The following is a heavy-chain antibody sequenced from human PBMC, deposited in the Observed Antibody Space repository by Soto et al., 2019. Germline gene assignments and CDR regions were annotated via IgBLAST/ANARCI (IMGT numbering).Heavy chain of an antibody. CDR3: AAARVASGYDSIDY. J-gene: IGHJ4*02. CDR2: IVVGSGNT. D-gene: IGHD5-12*01. V-gene: IGHV1-58*01. Sequence: ASVKVSCKASGFTFTSSAVQWVRQARGQRLEWIGWIVVGSGNTNYAQKFQERVTITRDMSTSTAYMELSSLRSEDTAVYYCAAARVASGYDSIDYWGQGTLVTVSS. CDR1: GFTFTSSA.